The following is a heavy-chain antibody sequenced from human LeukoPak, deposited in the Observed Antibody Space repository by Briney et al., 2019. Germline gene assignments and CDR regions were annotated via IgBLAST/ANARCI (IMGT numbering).Heavy chain of an antibody. D-gene: IGHD4-17*01. CDR3: ARIMTTVTTMEY. J-gene: IGHJ4*02. Sequence: GGSLRLSCAASGFTFSPVWMHWVRQAPGKGLMWVSHIINDGSYTAYADSVKGRFTISRDNAKNTVYLQMNSLRAEDTAVYYCARIMTTVTTMEYWGQGTLVTVSS. CDR2: IINDGSYT. CDR1: GFTFSPVW. V-gene: IGHV3-74*01.